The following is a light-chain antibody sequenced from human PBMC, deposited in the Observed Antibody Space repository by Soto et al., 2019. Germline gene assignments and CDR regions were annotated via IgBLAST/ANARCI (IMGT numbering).Light chain of an antibody. V-gene: IGLV1-47*01. CDR1: SSNIGSNS. CDR3: AAWDDSLSGVV. J-gene: IGLJ2*01. CDR2: ENN. Sequence: QSVLTQSPSASGTPGQRVTISCPGSSSNIGSNSVYWYQHLPGTAPKLLMYENNQRPSGVPDRFSGSKSGTSASLAISGLRSEDEADYYCAAWDDSLSGVVFGGGTKLTVL.